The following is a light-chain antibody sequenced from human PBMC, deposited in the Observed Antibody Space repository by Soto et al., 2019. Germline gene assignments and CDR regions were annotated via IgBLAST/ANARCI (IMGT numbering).Light chain of an antibody. Sequence: QSALTQPPSASGSPGQSVTISCTGTSSDVGSYNYVSWYQQYPGKAPKLMIYEISKRPSGVPDRFSGSKPGNTASLTVSGLQAEDEADYYCSSYAGSNNLVFGGGTKLTVL. CDR1: SSDVGSYNY. CDR3: SSYAGSNNLV. V-gene: IGLV2-8*01. CDR2: EIS. J-gene: IGLJ2*01.